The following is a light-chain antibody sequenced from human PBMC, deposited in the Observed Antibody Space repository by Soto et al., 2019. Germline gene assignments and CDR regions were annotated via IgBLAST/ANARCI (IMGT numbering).Light chain of an antibody. V-gene: IGLV2-14*03. CDR2: DVS. CDR3: ASYTTSSTYV. CDR1: SSVVGAFNY. J-gene: IGLJ1*01. Sequence: QSVLTQPASVSGSPGQSIAISCTGTSSVVGAFNYVSWYQQHPGKAPRFMIFDVSSRPSGVSDRFSGSKSGNTASLTISGLQTEDEADYYCASYTTSSTYVFGTGTKVTV.